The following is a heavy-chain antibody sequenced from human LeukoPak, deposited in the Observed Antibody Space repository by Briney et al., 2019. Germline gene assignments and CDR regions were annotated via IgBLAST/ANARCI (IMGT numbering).Heavy chain of an antibody. V-gene: IGHV7-4-1*02. CDR1: GYTFTSNA. CDR3: ARAEERESTAPFDP. J-gene: IGHJ5*02. D-gene: IGHD4-11*01. Sequence: ASVKVPCKASGYTFTSNAMNWVRQAPGQGLEWMGWINTNTGNPTYAQGFTGRFVFSLDISVTTAYLQISSLKAEDTAVYYCARAEERESTAPFDPWGQGTLVTVSS. CDR2: INTNTGNP.